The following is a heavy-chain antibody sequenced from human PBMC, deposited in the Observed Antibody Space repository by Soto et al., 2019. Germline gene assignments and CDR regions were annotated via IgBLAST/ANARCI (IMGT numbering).Heavy chain of an antibody. Sequence: GASVKVSCKASGYTFTGYYMHWLRQAPGQGLEWMGWINPNSGGTNYAQKFQGWVTMTRDTSISTAYMELSRLRSDDTAVYYCAREGGAARLTYYYYGMDVWGQGTTVTVSS. D-gene: IGHD6-6*01. CDR2: INPNSGGT. CDR3: AREGGAARLTYYYYGMDV. CDR1: GYTFTGYY. J-gene: IGHJ6*02. V-gene: IGHV1-2*04.